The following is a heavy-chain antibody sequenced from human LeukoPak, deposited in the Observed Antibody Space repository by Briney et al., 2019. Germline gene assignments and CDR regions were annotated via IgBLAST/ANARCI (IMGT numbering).Heavy chain of an antibody. CDR2: IKQDGSEK. CDR1: GFTFRNFW. J-gene: IGHJ5*01. CDR3: ARDGVENVAVADLTWFDS. Sequence: GGSLRLSCAASGFTFRNFWMSWVRQAPGKGLEWVANIKQDGSEKYSVDSVKGRFTISRDNAKGSLDLQMNSLSAEDSALYYCARDGVENVAVADLTWFDSWGQGALVIVSS. D-gene: IGHD6-19*01. V-gene: IGHV3-7*01.